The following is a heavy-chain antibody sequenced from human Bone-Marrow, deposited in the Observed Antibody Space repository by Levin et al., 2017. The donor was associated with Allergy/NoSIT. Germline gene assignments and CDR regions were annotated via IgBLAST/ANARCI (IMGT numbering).Heavy chain of an antibody. CDR3: ARDPDYYDRAFDN. J-gene: IGHJ3*02. CDR2: INPNSGGT. CDR1: GYTFTDYY. D-gene: IGHD3-22*01. V-gene: IGHV1-2*02. Sequence: ASVKVSCKASGYTFTDYYMNWVRQAPGQGLEWMGWINPNSGGTNYAQKFQGRVTMTRDTSISTAYMELSWLRSDDTAVYYCARDPDYYDRAFDNWGQGTMVTVSS.